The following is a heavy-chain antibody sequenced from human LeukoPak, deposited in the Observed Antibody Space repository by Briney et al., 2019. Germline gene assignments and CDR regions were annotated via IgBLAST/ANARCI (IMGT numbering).Heavy chain of an antibody. Sequence: SETLSLTCTVSGGSISSYYWSWIRQPPGKGLEWTGHIYDSESTNYNPSLKSRVTISADTSKNQFSLKLTSVTAADTAIYYCARGHSSGWFPGVYHNYMDVWGKGTTVTVSS. V-gene: IGHV4-59*01. CDR1: GGSISSYY. CDR3: ARGHSSGWFPGVYHNYMDV. D-gene: IGHD6-19*01. CDR2: IYDSEST. J-gene: IGHJ6*03.